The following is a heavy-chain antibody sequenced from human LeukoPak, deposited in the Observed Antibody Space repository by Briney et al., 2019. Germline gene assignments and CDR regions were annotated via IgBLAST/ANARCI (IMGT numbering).Heavy chain of an antibody. CDR3: AREEGATTVYYFDY. D-gene: IGHD1-26*01. J-gene: IGHJ4*02. V-gene: IGHV3-30*03. CDR2: ISYDGSNK. CDR1: GFTFSSYG. Sequence: GGSLRLSCAASGFTFSSYGMHWVRQAPGKGLEWVAVISYDGSNKYYADSVKGRFTISRDNAKNSLYLQMNSLRAEDTAVYYCAREEGATTVYYFDYWGQGTLVAVSS.